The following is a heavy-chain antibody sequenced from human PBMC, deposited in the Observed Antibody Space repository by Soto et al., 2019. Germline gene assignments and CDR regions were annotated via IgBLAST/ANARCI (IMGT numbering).Heavy chain of an antibody. CDR2: IWYDGSNK. V-gene: IGHV3-33*01. CDR1: GFTFSSYG. Sequence: GGSLRLSCAASGFTFSSYGMHWVRQAPGKGLEWVAVIWYDGSNKYYADSVKGRSTISRDNSKNTLYLQMNSLRAEDTAVYYCARSPSVRYFDWSLDYWGQGTLVTVSS. D-gene: IGHD3-9*01. CDR3: ARSPSVRYFDWSLDY. J-gene: IGHJ4*02.